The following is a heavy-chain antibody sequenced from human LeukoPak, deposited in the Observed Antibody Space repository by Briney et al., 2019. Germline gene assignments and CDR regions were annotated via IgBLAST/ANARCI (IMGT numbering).Heavy chain of an antibody. CDR2: IRYDGSNK. CDR3: AKATDEQIDP. V-gene: IGHV3-30*02. CDR1: GFTFSSYG. J-gene: IGHJ5*02. Sequence: GGSLRLSCAASGFTFSSYGMHWVRQAPGKGLEWVAFIRYDGSNKYYADSVKGRFTISRDNSKNTLYLQRNSLRAEDTAVYYCAKATDEQIDPWGQGTLVTVSS.